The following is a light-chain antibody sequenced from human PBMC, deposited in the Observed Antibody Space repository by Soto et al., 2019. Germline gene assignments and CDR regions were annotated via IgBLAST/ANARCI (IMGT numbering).Light chain of an antibody. Sequence: QSVLTHPASVSGSPGRSITISCSGTRSDIGSYNYVAWYQQFPGKTPKILIYGVSNRPSGVSIRFSGSKSGNTASLTISGLQAEDEADYYCISYTGSSTSYVFGSGTKVTVL. CDR2: GVS. CDR1: RSDIGSYNY. CDR3: ISYTGSSTSYV. J-gene: IGLJ1*01. V-gene: IGLV2-14*01.